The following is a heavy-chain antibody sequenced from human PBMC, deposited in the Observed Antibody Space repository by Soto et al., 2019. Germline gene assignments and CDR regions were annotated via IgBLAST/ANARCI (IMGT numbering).Heavy chain of an antibody. D-gene: IGHD6-13*01. Sequence: PGGSLRLSCAASGFTFSSYGMHWVRQAPGKGLEWGAVIWYEGSNKYYADSVKGRFTISRDNSKNTLYLQMNSLRAEDTAVYYCASVAGLGIPAAGIDCWGQGTLVTVSS. J-gene: IGHJ4*02. CDR1: GFTFSSYG. CDR2: IWYEGSNK. V-gene: IGHV3-33*01. CDR3: ASVAGLGIPAAGIDC.